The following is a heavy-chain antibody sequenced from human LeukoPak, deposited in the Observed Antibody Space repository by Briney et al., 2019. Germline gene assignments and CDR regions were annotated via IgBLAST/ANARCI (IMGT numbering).Heavy chain of an antibody. J-gene: IGHJ6*03. D-gene: IGHD4-17*01. CDR3: ARDMSPYGDYYYMDV. CDR2: IYTSGST. CDR1: GGSISSGSYY. Sequence: SQTLSLTCTVSGGSISSGSYYWSWIRQPAGKGLEWIGRIYTSGSTNYNPSLKSRVTISVDTSKNQFSLKLSSVTAADTAVYYCARDMSPYGDYYYMDVWGKGTTVTISS. V-gene: IGHV4-61*02.